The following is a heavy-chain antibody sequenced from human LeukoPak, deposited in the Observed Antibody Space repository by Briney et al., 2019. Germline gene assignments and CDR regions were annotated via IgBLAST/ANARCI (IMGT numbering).Heavy chain of an antibody. V-gene: IGHV4-38-2*02. CDR2: IYHSGSA. D-gene: IGHD6-6*01. J-gene: IGHJ3*02. CDR3: ARAYSSSVSDAFDI. Sequence: SETLSLTCTVSGYSVSSTYYWGWIRQPPGKGLEWIGSIYHSGSAYYSPSLKSRVTISTDTSKNHFSLKLNSLTAADTAVYYCARAYSSSVSDAFDIWGQGTMVSVSS. CDR1: GYSVSSTYY.